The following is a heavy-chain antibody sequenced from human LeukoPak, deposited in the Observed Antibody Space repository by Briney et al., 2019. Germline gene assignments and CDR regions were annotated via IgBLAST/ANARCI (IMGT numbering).Heavy chain of an antibody. V-gene: IGHV1-18*04. Sequence: GASVKVSCKASGYTFTSYGISWVRQAPGQGLEWMGWISAYNGNTNYAQKLQGRVTMTTDTSTSTAYMELRSLRSDDTAVYYCARVSSIRSGGYYPYYFDYGGQGTLFTVSS. CDR3: ARVSSIRSGGYYPYYFDY. J-gene: IGHJ4*02. CDR1: GYTFTSYG. CDR2: ISAYNGNT. D-gene: IGHD2-15*01.